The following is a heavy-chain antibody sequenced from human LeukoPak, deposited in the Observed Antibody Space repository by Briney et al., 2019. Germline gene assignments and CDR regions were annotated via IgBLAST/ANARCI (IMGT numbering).Heavy chain of an antibody. Sequence: SETLSLTCAVHGGSFSSYYWTWIRQPPGKGLEWIGEISHSGSANYNPSLKSRVTISVDTSKKQFSLKLNTVTAADTAVYYCARIPLEVLTPFSLDAFDIWGQGTRVIVSS. CDR3: ARIPLEVLTPFSLDAFDI. J-gene: IGHJ3*02. D-gene: IGHD3-22*01. CDR1: GGSFSSYY. V-gene: IGHV4-34*01. CDR2: ISHSGSA.